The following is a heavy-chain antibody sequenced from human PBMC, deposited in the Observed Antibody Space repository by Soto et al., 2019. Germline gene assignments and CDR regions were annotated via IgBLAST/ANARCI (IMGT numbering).Heavy chain of an antibody. V-gene: IGHV3-33*01. Sequence: GGSLRLSCAASGFTFSSYGMHWVRQAPGKGLEWVAVIWYDGSNKYYADSVKGRFTISRDNPKNTLYLQMNSLRAEDTAVYYCARDPRLRSVVVAATDTAMVVNRSEYYYYGMDVWGQGTTVTVSS. D-gene: IGHD2-15*01. CDR2: IWYDGSNK. CDR3: ARDPRLRSVVVAATDTAMVVNRSEYYYYGMDV. J-gene: IGHJ6*02. CDR1: GFTFSSYG.